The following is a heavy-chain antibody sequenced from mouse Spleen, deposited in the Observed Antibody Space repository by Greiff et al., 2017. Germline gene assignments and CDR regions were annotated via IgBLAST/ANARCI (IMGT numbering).Heavy chain of an antibody. V-gene: IGHV1-15*01. CDR2: IDPETGGT. J-gene: IGHJ2*01. D-gene: IGHD1-1*01. CDR3: TSYGSSYRYFDY. CDR1: GYTFTDYE. Sequence: QVQLQQSGAELVRPGASVTLSCKASGYTFTDYEMHWVKQTPVHGLEWIGAIDPETGGTAYNQKFKGKATLTADKSSSTAYMELRSLTSEDSAVYYCTSYGSSYRYFDYWGQGTTLTVSS.